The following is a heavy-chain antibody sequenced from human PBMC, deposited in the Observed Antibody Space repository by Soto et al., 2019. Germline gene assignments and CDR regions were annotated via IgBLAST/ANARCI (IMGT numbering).Heavy chain of an antibody. J-gene: IGHJ4*02. Sequence: QVQLVQSGAEVKKPGASVKASCKAAGYTFRSYGISWVRQAPGQGLEWMGWISVYNGYTNYAQKFQGRVTMPTDTTTSTAYMELRSLRSDDTAVYYCARGPLGDTMIFGVMRFDYWGQGTLVTVSS. V-gene: IGHV1-18*04. CDR3: ARGPLGDTMIFGVMRFDY. CDR1: GYTFRSYG. CDR2: ISVYNGYT. D-gene: IGHD3-3*01.